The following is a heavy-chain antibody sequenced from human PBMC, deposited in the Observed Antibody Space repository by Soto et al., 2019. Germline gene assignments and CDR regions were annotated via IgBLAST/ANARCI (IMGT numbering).Heavy chain of an antibody. J-gene: IGHJ4*02. CDR2: IYSGGST. Sequence: EVQLVESGGGLVQPGGSLRLSCAASGFTFSTKYMSWVRQAPGKGLEWVSVIYSGGSTFYSDSVRGRFTISRDNSKNTVNLQMNSLRAEDTAVYYCARDPWAAEYWGQGTLVTVS. CDR3: ARDPWAAEY. CDR1: GFTFSTKY. D-gene: IGHD3-16*01. V-gene: IGHV3-66*01.